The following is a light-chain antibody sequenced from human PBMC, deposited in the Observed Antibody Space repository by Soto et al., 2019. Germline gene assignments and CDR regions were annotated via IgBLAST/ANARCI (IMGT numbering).Light chain of an antibody. CDR1: SSNIGAGFS. CDR3: QSYDSSLSGSV. CDR2: GNN. J-gene: IGLJ1*01. V-gene: IGLV1-40*01. Sequence: QSVLTQPPSVSGAPGQRVTISCTGSSSNIGAGFSVHWYQQLPGTAPTLLIYGNNNRPSGVPDRFSGSKSGTSASLAITGLQAEDEAHYYCQSYDSSLSGSVFGTGTKVTVL.